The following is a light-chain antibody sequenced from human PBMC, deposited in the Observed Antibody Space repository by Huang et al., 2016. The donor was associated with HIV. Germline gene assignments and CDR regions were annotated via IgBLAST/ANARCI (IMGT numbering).Light chain of an antibody. CDR1: QSLVYSDANTY. CDR3: MQGTHWPLT. J-gene: IGKJ4*01. Sequence: DVVMTQSPLSLPVTLGQPASISCRSSQSLVYSDANTYLNWFHQRPGQSPRRLIYKVANRDSGVPDRVSGSGSGTDFTLKISRVEAEDVGVYYCMQGTHWPLTFGGGTKVEIK. CDR2: KVA. V-gene: IGKV2-30*01.